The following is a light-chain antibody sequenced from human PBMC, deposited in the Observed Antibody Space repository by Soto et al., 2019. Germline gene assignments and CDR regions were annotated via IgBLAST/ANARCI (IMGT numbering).Light chain of an antibody. CDR1: SSDVGIYNY. Sequence: QSALTQPASVSGSPGQSITISCTGTSSDVGIYNYVSWYQQHPGKAPKLMIYEVSNRPSGVSDRFSGSKSDNTASLSISGLPAEDEADYYCSSYTSSSTYVFGTGTKVTVL. V-gene: IGLV2-14*01. J-gene: IGLJ1*01. CDR2: EVS. CDR3: SSYTSSSTYV.